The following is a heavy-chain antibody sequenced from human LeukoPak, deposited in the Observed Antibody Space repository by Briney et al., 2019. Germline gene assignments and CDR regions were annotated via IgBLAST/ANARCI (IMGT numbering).Heavy chain of an antibody. CDR1: GGSFSGYY. CDR3: ARLKGGGQYTDY. CDR2: INHSGST. D-gene: IGHD2-15*01. Sequence: TSETLSLTCAVYGGSFSGYYWSWIRQPPGKGLEWIGEINHSGSTNYNPSLKSRVTISVDTSKNQLSLKLSSVTAADTAVYYCARLKGGGQYTDYWGQGTLVTVSS. J-gene: IGHJ4*02. V-gene: IGHV4-34*01.